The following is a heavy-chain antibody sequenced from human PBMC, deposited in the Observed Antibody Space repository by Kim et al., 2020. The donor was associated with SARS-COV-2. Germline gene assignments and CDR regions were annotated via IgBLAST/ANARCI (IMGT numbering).Heavy chain of an antibody. V-gene: IGHV3-15*01. CDR2: IKSKTDGGTT. CDR1: GFTFSNAW. J-gene: IGHJ5*02. Sequence: GGSLRLSCAASGFTFSNAWMSWVRQAPGKGLEWVGRIKSKTDGGTTDYAAPVKGRFTISRDDSKNTLYLQMNSLKTEDTAVYYCTTDFTIRLREDHSSSRWFDPWGQRTRVTVSS. D-gene: IGHD6-6*01. CDR3: TTDFTIRLREDHSSSRWFDP.